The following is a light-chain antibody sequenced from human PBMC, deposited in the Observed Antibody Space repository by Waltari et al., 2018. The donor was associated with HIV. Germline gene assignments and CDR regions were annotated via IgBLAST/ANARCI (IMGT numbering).Light chain of an antibody. CDR1: SSDVGGYNY. J-gene: IGLJ3*02. CDR3: CSYAGNDTWV. CDR2: EVS. V-gene: IGLV2-11*01. Sequence: QSALTQPRSVSGSPGQSVTISCTGTSSDVGGYNYVFWYQQHPGKAPKLMIYEVSKRPSGVPDRFSGSKSGNTASLTISGRQAEDEADYYCCSYAGNDTWVFGGVTKLTVL.